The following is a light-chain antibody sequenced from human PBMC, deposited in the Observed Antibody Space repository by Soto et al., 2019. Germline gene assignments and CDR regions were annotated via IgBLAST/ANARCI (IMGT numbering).Light chain of an antibody. CDR3: QQYFSTPRT. Sequence: DIVMTQSPDSLAVSLGERATINCKSSQSVSYSSNNRNYVAWYQQKPGQPPELLTYWASTRESGVPDRFSGSGSGTDFTLTISSLQAEDVAVYYCQQYFSTPRTFGQGTKVDIK. CDR1: QSVSYSSNNRNY. J-gene: IGKJ1*01. V-gene: IGKV4-1*01. CDR2: WAS.